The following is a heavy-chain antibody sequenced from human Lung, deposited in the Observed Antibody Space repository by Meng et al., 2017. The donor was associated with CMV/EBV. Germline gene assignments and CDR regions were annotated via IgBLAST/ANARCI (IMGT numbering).Heavy chain of an antibody. CDR3: VRGPDSGGFDY. CDR2: ISYDGSDK. D-gene: IGHD3-10*01. J-gene: IGHJ4*02. Sequence: LSLXCATSGFTFSSYAMHWVRQAPGKGLEWVTDISYDGSDKYYADSVRGRFTISRDNSKNTLYLQMNSLRAEDTAVYYCVRGPDSGGFDYWGQGTLVTVSS. CDR1: GFTFSSYA. V-gene: IGHV3-30*04.